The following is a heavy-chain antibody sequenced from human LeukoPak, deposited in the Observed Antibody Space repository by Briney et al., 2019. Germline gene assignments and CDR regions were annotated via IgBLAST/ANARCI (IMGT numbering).Heavy chain of an antibody. D-gene: IGHD3-22*01. J-gene: IGHJ4*02. CDR1: GGSISSYY. Sequence: SSETLSLTCTVSGGSISSYYWSWIRQPAGKGLEWIGRIYTSGSTNYNPSLKSRVTMSVDTSKNQFSLKLSSVTAADTAVYYCARDTYYYDSSGPAIDRWGQGTLVTVSS. V-gene: IGHV4-4*07. CDR2: IYTSGST. CDR3: ARDTYYYDSSGPAIDR.